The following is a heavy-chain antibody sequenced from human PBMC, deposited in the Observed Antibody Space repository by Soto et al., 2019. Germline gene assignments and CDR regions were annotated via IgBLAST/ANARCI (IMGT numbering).Heavy chain of an antibody. CDR2: ISGSGGAT. J-gene: IGHJ3*02. D-gene: IGHD3-16*02. V-gene: IGHV3-23*01. Sequence: EVQLLESGGGLVQPGGSLRLSCAASGFTFSSYAMSWVRQAPGKGLEWVSAISGSGGATYYADSVKGRFTISRDNSKNTLYLQMNSLRAEDTAVYYCAKAIVVGPAVDIWGQGTMVTVSS. CDR1: GFTFSSYA. CDR3: AKAIVVGPAVDI.